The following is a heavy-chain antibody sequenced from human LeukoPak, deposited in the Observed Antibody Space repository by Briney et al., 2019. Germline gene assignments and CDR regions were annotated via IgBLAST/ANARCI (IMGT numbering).Heavy chain of an antibody. J-gene: IGHJ4*02. V-gene: IGHV3-66*01. CDR3: ARAYPLDSSGYPLPSYYFDY. CDR1: GFTVSSNY. D-gene: IGHD3-22*01. CDR2: IYSGGST. Sequence: GGSLRLSCAASGFTVSSNYMSWVRQAPGKGLEWVSVIYSGGSTYYADSVKGRFTISRDNSKNTLYLQMNSLRAEDTAVYYCARAYPLDSSGYPLPSYYFDYWGQGTLVTVSS.